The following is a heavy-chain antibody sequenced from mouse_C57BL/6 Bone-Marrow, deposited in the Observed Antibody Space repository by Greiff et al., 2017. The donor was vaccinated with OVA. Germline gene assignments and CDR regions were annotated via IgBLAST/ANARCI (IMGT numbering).Heavy chain of an antibody. J-gene: IGHJ4*01. Sequence: EVKVVESGGGLVQSGRSLRLSCATSGFTFSDFYMEWVRQAPGKGLEWIAASRNKANDYTTEYSASVKGRFIVSRDTSQSILYLQMKALRAEDTAIYYCARDAGIYSNYGDAMDYWGQGTSVTVSS. CDR2: SRNKANDYTT. V-gene: IGHV7-1*01. D-gene: IGHD2-5*01. CDR3: ARDAGIYSNYGDAMDY. CDR1: GFTFSDFY.